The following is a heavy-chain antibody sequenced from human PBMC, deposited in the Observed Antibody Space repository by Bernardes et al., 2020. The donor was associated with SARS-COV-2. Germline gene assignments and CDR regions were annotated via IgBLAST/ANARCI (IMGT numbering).Heavy chain of an antibody. D-gene: IGHD1-26*01. J-gene: IGHJ4*01. V-gene: IGHV3-74*01. Sequence: GGSLRLSCAASAFSFNIYWIHWVRPVPGNLLVWVSRLDPVGSRITYADSVKGRFTISRDNAKNTLYLQMDSLRAEDTAVYYCARGSGNYYVDYWGHGTLVTVSS. CDR1: AFSFNIYW. CDR2: LDPVGSRI. CDR3: ARGSGNYYVDY.